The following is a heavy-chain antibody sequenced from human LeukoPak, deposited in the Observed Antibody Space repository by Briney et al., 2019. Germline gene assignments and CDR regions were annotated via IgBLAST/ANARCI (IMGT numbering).Heavy chain of an antibody. CDR3: ARDDCSGGSCYVAY. CDR1: GVSFSGYY. V-gene: IGHV4-34*01. Sequence: TSETLSPTCAVYGVSFSGYYWSWIRQPPGKGLEWIGEIDNSGSTNYNPSLKSRVTISVDTSKNQFSLKLSSVTAADTAVYYCARDDCSGGSCYVAYWGQGTLVTVSS. CDR2: IDNSGST. J-gene: IGHJ4*02. D-gene: IGHD2-15*01.